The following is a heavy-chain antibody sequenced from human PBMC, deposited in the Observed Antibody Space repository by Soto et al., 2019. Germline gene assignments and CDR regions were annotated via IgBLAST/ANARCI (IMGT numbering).Heavy chain of an antibody. CDR3: ARDQKTSRSITMIVVVITGLDP. CDR1: GFTFSSYA. V-gene: IGHV3-30-3*01. CDR2: ISYDGSNK. Sequence: QVQLVESGGGVVQPGRSLRLSCAASGFTFSSYAMHWVRQAPGKGLEWVAVISYDGSNKYYADSVKGRFTISRDNSKNXXYXQXISLRAEDTAVYYCARDQKTSRSITMIVVVITGLDPWGQGTLVTVSS. J-gene: IGHJ5*02. D-gene: IGHD3-22*01.